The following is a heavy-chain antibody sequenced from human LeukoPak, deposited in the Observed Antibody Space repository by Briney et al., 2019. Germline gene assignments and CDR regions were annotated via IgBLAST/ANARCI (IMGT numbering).Heavy chain of an antibody. Sequence: GGSLRLSCAASGFTFSRSAMYWVRQAPGKGLEWVTVISYDGSNKYYVDSVKGRFTISRDNSKNTLYLQMNSLRAEDTAVYYCAREGYYYDSSGYFYYNYYGMDVWAKGPRSPSP. D-gene: IGHD3-22*01. CDR2: ISYDGSNK. J-gene: IGHJ6*02. CDR1: GFTFSRSA. CDR3: AREGYYYDSSGYFYYNYYGMDV. V-gene: IGHV3-30*04.